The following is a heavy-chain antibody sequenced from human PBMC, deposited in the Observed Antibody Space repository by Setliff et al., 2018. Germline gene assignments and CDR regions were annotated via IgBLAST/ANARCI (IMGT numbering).Heavy chain of an antibody. CDR2: IIPMFGTT. Sequence: SVKVSCKASGGTCRSYGISWVRQAPGQGLEWMGGIIPMFGTTNYAQRFRGRVTITADESTTTAYLELSSLRSEDTAVCYCARVRDCSGGICHRGFHHYMDVWGKGTTVTVSS. D-gene: IGHD2-15*01. V-gene: IGHV1-69*13. CDR3: ARVRDCSGGICHRGFHHYMDV. J-gene: IGHJ6*03. CDR1: GGTCRSYG.